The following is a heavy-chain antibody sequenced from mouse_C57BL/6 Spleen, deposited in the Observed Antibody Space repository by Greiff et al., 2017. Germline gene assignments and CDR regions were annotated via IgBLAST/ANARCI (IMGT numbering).Heavy chain of an antibody. CDR3: ARESYGSSYNWYFDV. CDR1: GYTFTSYW. CDR2: IHPNSGST. J-gene: IGHJ1*03. Sequence: VKLQQPGAELVKPGASVKLSCKASGYTFTSYWMHWVKQRPGQGLEWIGMIHPNSGSTNYNEKFKSKATLTVDKSSSTAYMQLSSLTSEDSAVXYCARESYGSSYNWYFDVWGTGTTVTVSS. D-gene: IGHD1-1*01. V-gene: IGHV1-64*01.